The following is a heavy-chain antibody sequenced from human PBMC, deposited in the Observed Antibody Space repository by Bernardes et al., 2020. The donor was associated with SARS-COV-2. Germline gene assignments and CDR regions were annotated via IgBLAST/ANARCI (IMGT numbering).Heavy chain of an antibody. CDR2: ISTYHGNT. V-gene: IGHV1-18*01. CDR3: ARGRLGGDY. Sequence: ASLKVSCKTFGYTFTAYSISWVRQAPGQGLEWMGWISTYHGNTDYAQKLQGRVTVTTDTSTGTAYMELRNLRSDDTAIYFCARGRLGGDYWGQGTLVTVSS. CDR1: GYTFTAYS. J-gene: IGHJ4*02. D-gene: IGHD2-15*01.